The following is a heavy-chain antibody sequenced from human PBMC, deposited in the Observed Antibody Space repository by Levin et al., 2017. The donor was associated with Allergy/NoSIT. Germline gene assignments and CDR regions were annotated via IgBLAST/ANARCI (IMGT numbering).Heavy chain of an antibody. Sequence: GGSLRLSCAASGFTFSSYGMHWVRQAPGKGLEWVAVVWYDGSNKYYADSVKGRFTISRDNSKNTLYLQMNSLRAEDTAVYYCARDLIGSGYRNFDYWGQGTLVTVSS. J-gene: IGHJ4*02. CDR3: ARDLIGSGYRNFDY. CDR2: VWYDGSNK. CDR1: GFTFSSYG. D-gene: IGHD6-13*01. V-gene: IGHV3-33*01.